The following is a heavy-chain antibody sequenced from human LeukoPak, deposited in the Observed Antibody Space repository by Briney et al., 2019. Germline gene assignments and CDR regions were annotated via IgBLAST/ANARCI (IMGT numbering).Heavy chain of an antibody. CDR3: AKDSAGNDY. V-gene: IGHV3-7*01. Sequence: GGSLRLSCAASGFTFSTYWMSWVRQAPGKGLEWVANIKQDGSEKYYVDSVKGRFTISRDNAKNSLYLQMNSLRAEDTAMYYCAKDSAGNDYWGQGTLVTVSS. J-gene: IGHJ4*02. D-gene: IGHD6-13*01. CDR1: GFTFSTYW. CDR2: IKQDGSEK.